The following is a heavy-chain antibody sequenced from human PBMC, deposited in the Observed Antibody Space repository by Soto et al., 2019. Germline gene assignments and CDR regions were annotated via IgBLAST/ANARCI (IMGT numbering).Heavy chain of an antibody. CDR2: SYYNGNA. CDR1: DGSSSSSSHY. D-gene: IGHD3-16*01. Sequence: ETLSLTCTVSDGSSSSSSHYWGWIRPPQGKGLEWIGSSYYNGNAYYIPSPKRRVTISVETSKSQFSLKPRSVTAADTAVYYCARTLSKPRFYFCYGMNVWGRGTTVTVSS. CDR3: ARTLSKPRFYFCYGMNV. J-gene: IGHJ6*02. V-gene: IGHV4-39*01.